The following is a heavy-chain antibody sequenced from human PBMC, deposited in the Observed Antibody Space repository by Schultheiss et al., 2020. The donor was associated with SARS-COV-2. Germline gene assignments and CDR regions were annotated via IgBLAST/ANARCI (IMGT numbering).Heavy chain of an antibody. V-gene: IGHV3-11*01. J-gene: IGHJ4*02. CDR1: GFTFSDYY. D-gene: IGHD3-22*01. Sequence: GGSLRLSCAASGFTFSDYYMNWIRQAPGKGLEWISSMTRTGGTISYADSVKGRFTISRDNSKNTLYLQMNSLRAEDTAVYYCAKEGYYYDSSGYIVFDYWGQGTLVTVSS. CDR3: AKEGYYYDSSGYIVFDY. CDR2: MTRTGGTI.